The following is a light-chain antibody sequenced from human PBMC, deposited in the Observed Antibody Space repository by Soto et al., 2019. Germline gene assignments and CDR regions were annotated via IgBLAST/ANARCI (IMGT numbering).Light chain of an antibody. CDR2: AAS. Sequence: AIQMTQSPSSLSASVGDRVTITCRASQDIRNDLGWYQQKPGKTPKLLIFAASSLQSGVPSRFSGSGSGTDFTLTISSLQPEDFATYYCLQDFNYPWTFGQGTKVEIK. J-gene: IGKJ1*01. CDR1: QDIRND. CDR3: LQDFNYPWT. V-gene: IGKV1-6*01.